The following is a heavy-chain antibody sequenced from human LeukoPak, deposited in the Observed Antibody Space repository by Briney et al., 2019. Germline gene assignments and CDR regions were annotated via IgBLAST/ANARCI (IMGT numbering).Heavy chain of an antibody. J-gene: IGHJ3*02. V-gene: IGHV3-21*01. D-gene: IGHD1-26*01. Sequence: GGSMRLSCAASGFTFSTYNMNWVRQAPGKGLEWVSSISSSSNYIYYADSVKGRFTISRDNAKNSLYLQMNSLRAEDTDVYYCARDVGASAPDAFDIWGQGTMVTVSS. CDR3: ARDVGASAPDAFDI. CDR2: ISSSSNYI. CDR1: GFTFSTYN.